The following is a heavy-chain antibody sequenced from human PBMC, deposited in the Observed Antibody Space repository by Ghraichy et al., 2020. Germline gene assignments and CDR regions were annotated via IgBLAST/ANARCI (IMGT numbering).Heavy chain of an antibody. J-gene: IGHJ6*02. Sequence: SQTLSLTCEIYDRSFSGFYWSWIRQPPGKGLEWIGEINQSGSTDYNPSLKSRVIIAVDTSRSHFSLNLTSVTATDTAIYFCARGVSSWAGPPYHYGMDVWGQGTTVTVSS. CDR1: DRSFSGFY. D-gene: IGHD1-14*01. V-gene: IGHV4-34*01. CDR3: ARGVSSWAGPPYHYGMDV. CDR2: INQSGST.